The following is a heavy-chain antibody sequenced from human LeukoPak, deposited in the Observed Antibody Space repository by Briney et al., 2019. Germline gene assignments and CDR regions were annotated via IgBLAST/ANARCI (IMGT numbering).Heavy chain of an antibody. CDR1: GFTVSSNY. V-gene: IGHV3-53*05. Sequence: GGSLRLSCAASGFTVSSNYMSWVRQAPGKGLEWVSVIYSGGSTYYADSVKGRFTISRDNSKNTLYLQMSSLRAEDTAVYYCVKALGYCSATSCYFDYWGQGTLVTVSS. CDR3: VKALGYCSATSCYFDY. D-gene: IGHD2-2*01. CDR2: IYSGGST. J-gene: IGHJ4*02.